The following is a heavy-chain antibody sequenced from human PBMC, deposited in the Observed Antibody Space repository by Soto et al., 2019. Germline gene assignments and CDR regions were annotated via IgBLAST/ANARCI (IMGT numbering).Heavy chain of an antibody. Sequence: PSETLSLTCAVSGGSISSGGYSWSWILHPPGKGLEWIGYIYHSGSTYYNPSLKSRVTISVDRPKSQFSLKLSSVTAADTAVYSCAGACRMLGAKWLDPGGQEALVAVSS. CDR1: GGSISSGGYS. CDR2: IYHSGST. CDR3: AGACRMLGAKWLDP. D-gene: IGHD3-10*02. V-gene: IGHV4-30-2*01. J-gene: IGHJ5*01.